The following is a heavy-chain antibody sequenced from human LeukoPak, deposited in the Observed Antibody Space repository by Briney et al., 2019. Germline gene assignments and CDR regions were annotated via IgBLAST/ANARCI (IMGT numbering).Heavy chain of an antibody. J-gene: IGHJ5*02. V-gene: IGHV3-7*01. CDR3: ARDGVYSTSSADL. Sequence: GGSLRLSCAASEFTFSTYWMSWVRQAPGKGREWVANIKQDGSEKYYVDSVRGRFTISRDNAKNSLYLQMNSLRAEDTAVYYCARDGVYSTSSADLWGQGTLVTVSS. CDR2: IKQDGSEK. D-gene: IGHD6-6*01. CDR1: EFTFSTYW.